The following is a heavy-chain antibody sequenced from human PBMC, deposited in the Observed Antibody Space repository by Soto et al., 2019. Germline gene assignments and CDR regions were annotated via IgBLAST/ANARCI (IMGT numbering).Heavy chain of an antibody. J-gene: IGHJ6*02. D-gene: IGHD2-15*01. V-gene: IGHV1-2*02. CDR2: INPNGGGT. Sequence: GASVKVSCKASGYTFTGYYMHWVRQAPGQGLEWMGWINPNGGGTNYAQKFQGRVTMTRDTSISTAYMELSRLRSDDTAVYYCARDPERYCSGGSCYSGEDYYYYGMDVWGQGTTVTVSS. CDR3: ARDPERYCSGGSCYSGEDYYYYGMDV. CDR1: GYTFTGYY.